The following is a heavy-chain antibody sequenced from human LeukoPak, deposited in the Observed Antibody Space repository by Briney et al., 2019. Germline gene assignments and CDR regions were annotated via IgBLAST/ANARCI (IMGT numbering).Heavy chain of an antibody. V-gene: IGHV5-51*01. J-gene: IGHJ3*02. CDR3: ARRDCSSTSCDAFDI. D-gene: IGHD2-2*01. CDR1: GYSFTSYW. CDR2: IYPGDSDT. Sequence: GESLKISCKGSGYSFTSYWIGWVRQMPGKGLEWMGIIYPGDSDTRYSPSFQGQVTISADKSISTAYLQWSSLKASDTAMYYCARRDCSSTSCDAFDIWGQGTMVTVSS.